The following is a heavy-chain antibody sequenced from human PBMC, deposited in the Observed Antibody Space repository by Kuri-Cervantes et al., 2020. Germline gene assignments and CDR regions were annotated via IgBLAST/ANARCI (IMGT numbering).Heavy chain of an antibody. CDR2: ISGSGGST. D-gene: IGHD3-3*01. CDR1: GFTFSDYY. J-gene: IGHJ4*02. CDR3: AKESSDYDFWSGYYIDY. V-gene: IGHV3-23*01. Sequence: GESLKISCAASGFTFSDYYMSWIRQAPGKGLEWVSAISGSGGSTYYADSVKGRFTISRDNSKNTLYLQMNSLRAEDTAVYYCAKESSDYDFWSGYYIDYWGQGTLVTVSS.